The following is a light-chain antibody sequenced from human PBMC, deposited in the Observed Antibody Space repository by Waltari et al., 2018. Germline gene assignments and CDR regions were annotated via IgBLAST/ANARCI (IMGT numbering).Light chain of an antibody. CDR3: QQFDSSPWA. J-gene: IGKJ1*01. Sequence: EILLTQSPDTLSLSPGERATLSCRASQSVSSNFLAWYQHKSGQAPRLLIYGTSSRAPGVPASFSGSGSGTDFTLTISGLEAEDFAVYYCQQFDSSPWAFGQGTAVEMK. CDR1: QSVSSNF. V-gene: IGKV3-20*01. CDR2: GTS.